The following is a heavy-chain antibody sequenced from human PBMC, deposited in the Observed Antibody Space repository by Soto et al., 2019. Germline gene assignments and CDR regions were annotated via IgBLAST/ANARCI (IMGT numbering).Heavy chain of an antibody. CDR3: AREPSSSSYPTPPLTYLDY. CDR2: INPSGGST. J-gene: IGHJ4*02. D-gene: IGHD6-6*01. V-gene: IGHV1-46*01. CDR1: GYTFTSYY. Sequence: ASVKVSCKASGYTFTSYYMHCVRQAPGQGLEWMGIINPSGGSTSYAQKFQGRVTMTRDTSTSTVYMELSSLRSEDTAVYYCAREPSSSSYPTPPLTYLDYWGQGTLVTVSS.